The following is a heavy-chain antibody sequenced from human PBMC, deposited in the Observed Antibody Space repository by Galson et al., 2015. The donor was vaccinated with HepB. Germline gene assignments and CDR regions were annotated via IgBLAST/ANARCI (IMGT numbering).Heavy chain of an antibody. V-gene: IGHV3-73*01. CDR3: ARLGDLSGYSSA. Sequence: SLRLTCAASGFTYSASALHSVRHSCLQQLACVGRFGSKPNIYATPYAASVKGRFTISRDDSKNTAFLQMNTLKTEDTAVYYCARLGDLSGYSSAWGQGTLVTVSS. CDR1: GFTYSASA. CDR2: FGSKPNIYAT. J-gene: IGHJ5*02. D-gene: IGHD6-25*01.